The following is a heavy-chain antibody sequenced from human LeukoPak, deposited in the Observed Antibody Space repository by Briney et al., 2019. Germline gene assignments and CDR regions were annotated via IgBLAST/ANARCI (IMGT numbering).Heavy chain of an antibody. V-gene: IGHV4-59*08. D-gene: IGHD1-26*01. CDR2: MYYSGSI. J-gene: IGHJ4*02. CDR3: ARGEGYSGNWYPYFDY. CDR1: GGSISSYY. Sequence: SETLSLTCTVSGGSISSYYWSWIRQPPRKGLEWIGYMYYSGSINYNPSLKSRVTISVDTSKSQFSLRLSSVTAADTAVYYCARGEGYSGNWYPYFDYWGQGALVTVSS.